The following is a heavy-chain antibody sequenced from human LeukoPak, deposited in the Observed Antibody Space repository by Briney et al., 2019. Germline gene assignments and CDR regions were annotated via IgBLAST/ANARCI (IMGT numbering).Heavy chain of an antibody. CDR1: GFTLSTYA. Sequence: GGSLRLSCAASGFTLSTYAMHWVRQAPGKGLEWVAYISGTGFTTYYADSVKGRFTISSDSSKNTLFLQMNSLRAEDTAIYYCAKDGYNWIAFDDWGQGTLVTVSS. CDR3: AKDGYNWIAFDD. D-gene: IGHD1-20*01. CDR2: ISGTGFTT. V-gene: IGHV3-23*01. J-gene: IGHJ4*02.